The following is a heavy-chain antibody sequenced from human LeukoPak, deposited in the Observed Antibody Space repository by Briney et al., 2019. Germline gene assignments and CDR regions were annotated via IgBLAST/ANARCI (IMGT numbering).Heavy chain of an antibody. CDR2: INPNSGGT. CDR3: ARERIYYYDSSGYYYEYDAFDI. Sequence: GASVKVSCKASGYTFTGYYMHWVRQAPGQGLEWMGWINPNSGGTNYAQKFQGRVTMTRDTSINTAYTELSRLRSDDTAVYYCARERIYYYDSSGYYYEYDAFDIWGQGTMVTVSS. D-gene: IGHD3-22*01. J-gene: IGHJ3*02. CDR1: GYTFTGYY. V-gene: IGHV1-2*02.